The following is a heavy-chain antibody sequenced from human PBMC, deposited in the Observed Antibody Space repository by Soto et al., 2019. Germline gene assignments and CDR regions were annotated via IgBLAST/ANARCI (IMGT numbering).Heavy chain of an antibody. J-gene: IGHJ6*02. CDR1: GLSVETNF. Sequence: HPGGSLRLSCAASGLSVETNFMSWVRQTPGKGLEWVSVIYSGGSTYYADSVKGRFTISRDNSKNTLYLQMNSLRAEDTAVYYCARDLGDWNYYYYGMDVWGQGTTVTVSS. CDR3: ARDLGDWNYYYYGMDV. V-gene: IGHV3-53*05. CDR2: IYSGGST. D-gene: IGHD3-10*01.